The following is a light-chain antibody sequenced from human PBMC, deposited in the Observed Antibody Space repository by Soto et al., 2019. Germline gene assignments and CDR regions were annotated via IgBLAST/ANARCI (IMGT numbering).Light chain of an antibody. CDR2: EVS. J-gene: IGLJ1*01. V-gene: IGLV2-14*01. CDR3: SSFTSSSTLPYV. Sequence: QSVLTQPASVSGSPGQSITISCTGTGSDVGGYNYVSWYQQHPGKAPKLIIYEVSNRPSGLSNRFSGSKSGNTASLTISGLQAEDEADYYCSSFTSSSTLPYVFGTGTKVTVL. CDR1: GSDVGGYNY.